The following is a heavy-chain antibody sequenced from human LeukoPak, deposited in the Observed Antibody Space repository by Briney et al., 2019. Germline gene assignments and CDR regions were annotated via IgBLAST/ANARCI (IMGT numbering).Heavy chain of an antibody. V-gene: IGHV5-10-1*01. J-gene: IGHJ5*02. CDR3: ARRYCSSTTCYDWLDP. CDR1: GSPFATHW. Sequence: GGSREISGQGSGSPFATHWINGVRRLPGKGREWRGRIDPSDSYTDYRPSFQGHVTISADKSISTAYLQWSSLKASDTAMYYCARRYCSSTTCYDWLDPWGQGTLVTVSS. D-gene: IGHD2-2*01. CDR2: IDPSDSYT.